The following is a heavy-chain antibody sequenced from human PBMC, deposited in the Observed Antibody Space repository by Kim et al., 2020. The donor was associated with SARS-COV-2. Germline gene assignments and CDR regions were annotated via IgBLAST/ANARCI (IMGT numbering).Heavy chain of an antibody. V-gene: IGHV3-73*01. CDR2: IRSKANSYAT. J-gene: IGHJ2*01. D-gene: IGHD3-9*01. CDR3: TSLLRYFDWPL. Sequence: GGSLRLSCAASGFTFSGSAMHWVRQASGKGLEWVGRIRSKANSYATAYAASVKGRFTISRDDSKNTAYLQMNSLKTEDTAVYYCTSLLRYFDWPLWGRGTLVTVSS. CDR1: GFTFSGSA.